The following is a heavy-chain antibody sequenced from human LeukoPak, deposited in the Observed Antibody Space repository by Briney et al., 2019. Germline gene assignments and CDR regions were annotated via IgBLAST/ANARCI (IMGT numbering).Heavy chain of an antibody. D-gene: IGHD1-7*01. CDR2: LSASGDNT. CDR3: AKDLTWNFGYNFDY. CDR1: GFTFSSYA. V-gene: IGHV3-23*01. Sequence: GGSLRLSCAASGFTFSSYAMSWVRQAPGKGLEWVSALSASGDNTYYAGSVRGRFIISRDDSRNTLYLQLKSLRAEDTAVYYCAKDLTWNFGYNFDYWGQGTLVTVSS. J-gene: IGHJ4*02.